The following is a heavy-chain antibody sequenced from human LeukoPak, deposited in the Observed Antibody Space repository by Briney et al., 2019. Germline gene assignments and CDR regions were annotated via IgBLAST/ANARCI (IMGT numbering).Heavy chain of an antibody. D-gene: IGHD2/OR15-2a*01. V-gene: IGHV3-23*01. CDR2: ISDSGGST. J-gene: IGHJ4*02. Sequence: GGSLRLSCVASGFTFSSYAMSWVRQAPGKGLEWVSAISDSGGSTYYADSVKGRFTISRENSKNTLYLQMNSLRAEDTAVYYCAKDSAKKYDDYWGQGTLVTVSS. CDR3: AKDSAKKYDDY. CDR1: GFTFSSYA.